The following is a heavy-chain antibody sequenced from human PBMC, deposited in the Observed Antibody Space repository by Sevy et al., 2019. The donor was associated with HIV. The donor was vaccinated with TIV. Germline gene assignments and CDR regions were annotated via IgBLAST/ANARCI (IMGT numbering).Heavy chain of an antibody. CDR2: IIPIFGTA. J-gene: IGHJ5*02. CDR3: ARGQDYYGSGSYYNSPYNWFDP. Sequence: ASVKVSCKASGGTFSSYAISWVRQAPGQGLEWKGGIIPIFGTANYAQKFQGRVTITADESTSTAYMELSSLRSEDTAVYYCARGQDYYGSGSYYNSPYNWFDPWGQGTLVTVSS. V-gene: IGHV1-69*13. D-gene: IGHD3-10*01. CDR1: GGTFSSYA.